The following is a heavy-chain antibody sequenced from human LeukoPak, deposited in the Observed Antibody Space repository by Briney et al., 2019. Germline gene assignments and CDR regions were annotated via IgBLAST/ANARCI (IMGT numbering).Heavy chain of an antibody. CDR1: GFTFSSYA. CDR3: ARVQEGADIVATSAAFDI. CDR2: ISYDGSNK. D-gene: IGHD5-12*01. V-gene: IGHV3-30*04. Sequence: PPGGSLRLSCAASGFTFSSYAMHWVRQAPGKGLEWVAVISYDGSNKYYADSVKGRFTISRDNSKNTLYLQMNSLRAEDTAVYYCARVQEGADIVATSAAFDIWGQGTMVTVSS. J-gene: IGHJ3*02.